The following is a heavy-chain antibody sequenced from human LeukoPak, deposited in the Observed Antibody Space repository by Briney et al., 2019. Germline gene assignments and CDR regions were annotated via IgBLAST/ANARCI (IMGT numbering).Heavy chain of an antibody. Sequence: GASVKVSCKASDYTFTSYGISWVRQAPGQGLEWMGWISAYNGNTNYAQKLQGRVTMTTDTSTSTAYMELRSLRSDDTAVYYCARKDYGSGSYYYFDYWGQGTLVTVSS. D-gene: IGHD3-10*01. CDR3: ARKDYGSGSYYYFDY. V-gene: IGHV1-18*01. CDR2: ISAYNGNT. J-gene: IGHJ4*02. CDR1: DYTFTSYG.